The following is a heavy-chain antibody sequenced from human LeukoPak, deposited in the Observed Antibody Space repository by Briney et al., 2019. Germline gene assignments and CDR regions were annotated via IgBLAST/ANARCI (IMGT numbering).Heavy chain of an antibody. V-gene: IGHV4-39*07. J-gene: IGHJ4*02. CDR3: ARGYSYDLFDY. D-gene: IGHD5-18*01. Sequence: PSETLSLTCTVSGGSISSSSYYWGWIRQPPGKGLEWMGSINYSGSTYHNPSLKSRVTISVDTSKNQFSLKLSSVTAADTAVFYCARGYSYDLFDYWGQGTLVTVSS. CDR2: INYSGST. CDR1: GGSISSSSYY.